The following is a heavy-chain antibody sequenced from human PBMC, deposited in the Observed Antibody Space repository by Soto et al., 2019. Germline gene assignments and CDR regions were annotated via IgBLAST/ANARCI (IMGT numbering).Heavy chain of an antibody. CDR3: ARGGRGYYYMDV. CDR2: IKGDASTT. CDR1: GFTFSNYW. Sequence: EVQLVESGGGLVQPGGSLRLSCEASGFTFSNYWIHWVRQAPGKGLVWLSRIKGDASTTNYADSVVGRFTISRDNAKNTLYLQMNRLRAEDTAVYYCARGGRGYYYMDVWGKGITVTVSS. J-gene: IGHJ6*03. V-gene: IGHV3-74*01.